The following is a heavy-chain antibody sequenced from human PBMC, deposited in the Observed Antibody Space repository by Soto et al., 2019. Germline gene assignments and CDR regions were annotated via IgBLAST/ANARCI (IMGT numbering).Heavy chain of an antibody. CDR3: ARDRGSGAAGIFDY. CDR1: GFTFSSYA. D-gene: IGHD6-13*01. V-gene: IGHV3-30-3*01. CDR2: ISYDGSNK. J-gene: IGHJ4*02. Sequence: PGGSLRLSCAASGFTFSSYAMHWVRQAPGKGLEWVAVISYDGSNKYYADSVKGRFTISRDNSKNTLYLQMNSLRAEDTAVYYCARDRGSGAAGIFDYWGQGTLVTVSS.